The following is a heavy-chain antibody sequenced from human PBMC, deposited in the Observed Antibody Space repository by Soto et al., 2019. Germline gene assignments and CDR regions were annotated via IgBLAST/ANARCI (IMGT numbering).Heavy chain of an antibody. Sequence: GGSLRLSCAASGVTFSSYSMNWVRQAPGKGLEWVSSISSSSSYIYYADSVKGRFTISRDNAKNSLYLQMNSLRAEDTAVYYCARDHHTYYGMYVWGQGTTVTVSS. V-gene: IGHV3-21*01. CDR2: ISSSSSYI. CDR3: ARDHHTYYGMYV. CDR1: GVTFSSYS. J-gene: IGHJ6*02.